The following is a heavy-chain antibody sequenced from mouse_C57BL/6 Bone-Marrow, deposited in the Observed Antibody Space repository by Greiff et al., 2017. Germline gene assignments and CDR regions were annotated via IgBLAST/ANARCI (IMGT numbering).Heavy chain of an antibody. V-gene: IGHV1-76*01. CDR1: GYTFTDYY. J-gene: IGHJ3*01. Sequence: VKLVESGAELVRPGASVKLSCKASGYTFTDYYINWVKQRPGQGLEWIARIYPGSGNTYYNEKFKGKATLTAEKSSSTAYMQLSSLTSEDSAVYFCARDWDGAYWGQGTLVTVSA. D-gene: IGHD4-1*01. CDR3: ARDWDGAY. CDR2: IYPGSGNT.